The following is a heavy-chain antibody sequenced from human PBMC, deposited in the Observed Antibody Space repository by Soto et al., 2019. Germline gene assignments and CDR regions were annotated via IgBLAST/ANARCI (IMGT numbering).Heavy chain of an antibody. Sequence: GESLKISCKASDTTHWIGWVRQKPGKGLEWMGIIYPGDSDTKYSPSFQGQVTISVDKSISTAYLRWSSLKASDTATYYCARLGNYYFGMDVWGLGTTVTVSS. D-gene: IGHD2-15*01. CDR3: ARLGNYYFGMDV. CDR2: IYPGDSDT. CDR1: DTTHW. J-gene: IGHJ6*02. V-gene: IGHV5-51*01.